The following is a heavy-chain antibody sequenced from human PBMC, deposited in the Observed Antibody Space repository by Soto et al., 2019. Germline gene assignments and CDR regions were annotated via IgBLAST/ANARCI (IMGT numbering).Heavy chain of an antibody. CDR1: GGTFSSYA. J-gene: IGHJ6*02. D-gene: IGHD2-15*01. CDR2: IIPIFGTA. Sequence: SVKVSCKASGGTFSSYAISWVRQAPGQGLEWMGGIIPIFGTANYAQKFQGRVTITADESTSTAYMELSSLRSEDTAVYYCARDSGYGYCSGGSCYSSDYYYYGMDVWGPGTTVTVSS. V-gene: IGHV1-69*13. CDR3: ARDSGYGYCSGGSCYSSDYYYYGMDV.